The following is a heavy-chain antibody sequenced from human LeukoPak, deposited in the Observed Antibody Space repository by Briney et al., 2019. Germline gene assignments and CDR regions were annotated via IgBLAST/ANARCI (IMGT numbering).Heavy chain of an antibody. CDR2: MNPNSGNT. J-gene: IGHJ4*02. CDR3: ARAPRVAVAGGADC. CDR1: GYTFTSYD. D-gene: IGHD6-19*01. V-gene: IGHV1-8*01. Sequence: ASVKVSCKASGYTFTSYDINWVRQATGQGLEWMGWMNPNSGNTGYAQKFQGRVTMTRNTSISTAYMELSSLRSDDTAVYYCARAPRVAVAGGADCWGQGTLVTVSS.